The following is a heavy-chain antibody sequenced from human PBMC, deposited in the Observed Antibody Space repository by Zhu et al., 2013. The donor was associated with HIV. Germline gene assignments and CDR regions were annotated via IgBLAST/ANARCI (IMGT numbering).Heavy chain of an antibody. V-gene: IGHV1-2*02. CDR1: GYTFTGSY. CDR2: INPNGGGT. J-gene: IGHJ4*02. D-gene: IGHD3-22*01. CDR3: ATTTYNFESSGYPDY. Sequence: QVQLVQSGAEVKKPGASVKVSCKASGYTFTGSYIHWVRQAPGQGLEWMGWINPNGGGTNYAQKFQARVTMTTDTSMNIAYMELSRLRSDDTAVYYCATTTYNFESSGYPDYWGQGTLVT.